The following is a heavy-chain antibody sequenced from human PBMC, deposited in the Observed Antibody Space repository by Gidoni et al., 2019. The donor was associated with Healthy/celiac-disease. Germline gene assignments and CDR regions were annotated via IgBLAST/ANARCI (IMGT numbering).Heavy chain of an antibody. D-gene: IGHD3-16*01. CDR2: IIPIFGTA. J-gene: IGHJ5*02. CDR3: ARQGGITFGGVHGSWFDP. CDR1: GCTFSSYA. Sequence: QVQLVQSGAEVKKPGSSGKVSCKHSGCTFSSYALSWVRQAPGQGLEWMGGIIPIFGTANYAQKFQGRVTITADESTSTAYMELSSLRSEDTAVYYCARQGGITFGGVHGSWFDPWGQGTLVTVSS. V-gene: IGHV1-69*01.